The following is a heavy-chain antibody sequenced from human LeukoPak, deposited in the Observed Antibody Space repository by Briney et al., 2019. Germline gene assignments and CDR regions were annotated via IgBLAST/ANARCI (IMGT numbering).Heavy chain of an antibody. D-gene: IGHD2-21*01. Sequence: PGGSLRLSCAASGFTFSSYSMNWVRQAPGKGLEWVSSISSSSSYIYYADSVKGRFTISRDNAKNSLYLQMNSLRAEDTAVYYCARKVYSGGDCDWFDPWGQGTLVTVSS. CDR1: GFTFSSYS. CDR2: ISSSSSYI. J-gene: IGHJ5*02. CDR3: ARKVYSGGDCDWFDP. V-gene: IGHV3-21*01.